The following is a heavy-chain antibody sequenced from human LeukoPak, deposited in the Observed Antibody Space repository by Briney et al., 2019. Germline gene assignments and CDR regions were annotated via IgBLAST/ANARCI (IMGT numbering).Heavy chain of an antibody. CDR3: ARDLGTMVREAYYYYGMDV. CDR1: GDSVSSNSAA. J-gene: IGHJ6*02. V-gene: IGHV6-1*01. Sequence: PSQTLSLTCAISGDSVSSNSAAWNWIRQSPSRGLEWLGRTYYRSKWYNDYAVSVKSRITINPDTSKNQFSLQLNSVTPEDTAVYYCARDLGTMVREAYYYYGMDVWGHGTTVTVSS. D-gene: IGHD3-10*01. CDR2: TYYRSKWYN.